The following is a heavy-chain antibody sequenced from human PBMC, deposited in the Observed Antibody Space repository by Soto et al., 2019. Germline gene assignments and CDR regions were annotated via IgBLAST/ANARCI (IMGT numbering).Heavy chain of an antibody. Sequence: EVQLVESGGGLVQPGGSLRLSCAASGFTFSSYSMNWVRQAPGKGLEWVSYISSSSSTIYYADSVKGRFTISRDNAKNSLYLQMNSLRDEDTAVYYCARDDSSSSDLGFDPWGQGTLVTVSS. J-gene: IGHJ5*02. CDR2: ISSSSSTI. V-gene: IGHV3-48*02. CDR1: GFTFSSYS. D-gene: IGHD6-13*01. CDR3: ARDDSSSSDLGFDP.